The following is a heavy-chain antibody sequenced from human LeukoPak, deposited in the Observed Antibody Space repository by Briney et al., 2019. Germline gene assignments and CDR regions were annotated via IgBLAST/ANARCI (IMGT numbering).Heavy chain of an antibody. CDR3: ARSKGSGIRPYWYFDL. D-gene: IGHD3-10*01. V-gene: IGHV4-30-4*01. J-gene: IGHJ2*01. Sequence: PSETLSLTCTVSGGSISSGDYYWSWIRQPPGKGLEWIGYIYYSGSTNYNPSLKSRVTISVDTSKNQFSLKLSSVTAADTAVYYCARSKGSGIRPYWYFDLWGRGTLVTVSS. CDR1: GGSISSGDYY. CDR2: IYYSGST.